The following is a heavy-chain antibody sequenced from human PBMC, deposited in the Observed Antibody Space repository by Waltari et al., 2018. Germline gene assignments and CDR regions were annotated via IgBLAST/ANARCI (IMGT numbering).Heavy chain of an antibody. V-gene: IGHV5-51*01. CDR2: IYRGDSDT. CDR3: ARRGAGAFDI. Sequence: EVQLVQSGAEVKKPGVSLKLSCKGSGYSFTRYWNDWVRQMPGKGRAGMGIIYRGDSDTRYSPSFQGQVTISADKSISTAYLQWSSLKASDTAMYYCARRGAGAFDIWGQGTMVTVSS. J-gene: IGHJ3*02. CDR1: GYSFTRYW.